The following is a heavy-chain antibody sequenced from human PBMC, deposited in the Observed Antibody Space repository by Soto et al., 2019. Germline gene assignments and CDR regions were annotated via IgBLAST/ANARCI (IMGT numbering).Heavy chain of an antibody. J-gene: IGHJ4*02. V-gene: IGHV2-5*02. Sequence: QVTLKESGPTLVKPTPTLTLTCTFSGFSLVSTGVGVGWIRQPPGKALEWLAVIYWDDDKRYSPSLRSRLTISKDTAKNQVVLTMTNMDPVATATYYCAHRLEGYVSGWSQVCFDYWGQGALVTVSS. CDR3: AHRLEGYVSGWSQVCFDY. CDR1: GFSLVSTGVG. CDR2: IYWDDDK. D-gene: IGHD6-19*01.